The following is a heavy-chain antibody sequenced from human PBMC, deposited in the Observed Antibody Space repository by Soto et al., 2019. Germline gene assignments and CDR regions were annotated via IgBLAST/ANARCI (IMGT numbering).Heavy chain of an antibody. J-gene: IGHJ4*02. CDR3: AKDRAGDIYVAARSGLDY. Sequence: GGSLRLSCAASGFTFFSYGMHWVRQAPGKGLEWVAVISYDGSNKYYGDSVKGRFTISRDNSKNTLYLQMNSLRADDTAVYYCAKDRAGDIYVAARSGLDYWGQGTLVTV. CDR1: GFTFFSYG. CDR2: ISYDGSNK. V-gene: IGHV3-30*18. D-gene: IGHD3-3*01.